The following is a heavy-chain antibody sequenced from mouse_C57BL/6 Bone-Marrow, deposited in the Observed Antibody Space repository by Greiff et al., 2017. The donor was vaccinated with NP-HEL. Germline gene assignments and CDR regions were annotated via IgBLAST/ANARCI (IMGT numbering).Heavy chain of an antibody. D-gene: IGHD1-1*01. V-gene: IGHV1-82*01. J-gene: IGHJ4*01. Sequence: QVQLQQSGPELVKPGASVKISCKASGYAFSSSWMNWVKQRPGKGLEWIGRIYPGDGDTNYNRKFKGKATLTADKSSSTAYMQLSSLTSEDSAVYFCARITTVVAPYAMDYWGQGTSVTVSS. CDR2: IYPGDGDT. CDR1: GYAFSSSW. CDR3: ARITTVVAPYAMDY.